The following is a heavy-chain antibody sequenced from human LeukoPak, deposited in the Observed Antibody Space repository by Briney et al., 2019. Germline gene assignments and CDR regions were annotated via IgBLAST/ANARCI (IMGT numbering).Heavy chain of an antibody. Sequence: PGGSLRPSCAASGFTFGNFAMRWVRQVPGKGLEWVSAINSDGDGTYYADSVKGRFIITRDNSENTVYLQMNNLRAEDTALYFCAKAGTDGLTHNNYYMDVWGKGTTVTVCS. CDR3: AKAGTDGLTHNNYYMDV. CDR2: INSDGDGT. J-gene: IGHJ6*03. D-gene: IGHD5-24*01. CDR1: GFTFGNFA. V-gene: IGHV3-23*01.